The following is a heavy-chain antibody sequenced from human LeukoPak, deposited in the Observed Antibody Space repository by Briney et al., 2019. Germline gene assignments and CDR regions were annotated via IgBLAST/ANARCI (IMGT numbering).Heavy chain of an antibody. D-gene: IGHD3-10*01. CDR1: EGTFSSYA. J-gene: IGHJ3*02. CDR3: AREGVTGDAFDI. Sequence: ASVKVSGKASEGTFSSYAISWVRQAPGQGLEWMGRIIPIFGTANYAQKFQARVKITTDESTSTAYMELSSLRSEDTAVYYCAREGVTGDAFDIWGQGTMVTVSS. CDR2: IIPIFGTA. V-gene: IGHV1-69*05.